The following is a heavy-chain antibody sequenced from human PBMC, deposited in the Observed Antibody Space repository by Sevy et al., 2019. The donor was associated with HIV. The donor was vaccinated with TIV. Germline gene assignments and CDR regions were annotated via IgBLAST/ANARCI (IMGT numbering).Heavy chain of an antibody. V-gene: IGHV3-21*01. CDR3: AKGADWDAYDDAFDI. CDR1: GFTFSSYS. D-gene: IGHD2-21*01. CDR2: ISSSSYI. J-gene: IGHJ3*02. Sequence: GGSLRLSCAASGFTFSSYSMNWVRQAPGKGLEWVSSISSSSYIYYADSVKGRFTISRDNAKNSLYLQMNSLRAEDTAVYYCAKGADWDAYDDAFDIWGQGTMVTVSS.